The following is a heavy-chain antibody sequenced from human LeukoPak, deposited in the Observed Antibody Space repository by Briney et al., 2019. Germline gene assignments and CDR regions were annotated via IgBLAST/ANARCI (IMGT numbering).Heavy chain of an antibody. J-gene: IGHJ4*02. CDR2: IIAILGIA. CDR1: GGTFSSYA. V-gene: IGHV1-69*04. Sequence: SVKVSCKASGGTFSSYAISWVRQAPGQGLEWMGRIIAILGIANYAQKFQGRVTITADKSTSTAYMELSSLRSEGTAVYYCARGRRIAVAGIFDYWGQGALVTVSS. D-gene: IGHD6-19*01. CDR3: ARGRRIAVAGIFDY.